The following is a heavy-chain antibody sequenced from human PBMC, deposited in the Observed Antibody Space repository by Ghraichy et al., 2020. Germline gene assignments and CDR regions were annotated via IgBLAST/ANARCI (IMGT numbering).Heavy chain of an antibody. V-gene: IGHV4-4*07. CDR3: ARDKLFGVVSTWFDP. CDR1: GGSISSYY. J-gene: IGHJ5*02. Sequence: SETLSLTCTVSGGSISSYYWSWIRQPAGKGLEWIGRIYTSGSTNYNPSLKSRVTMSVDTSKNQFSLKLSSVTAADTAVYYCARDKLFGVVSTWFDPWGQGTLGTVSS. CDR2: IYTSGST. D-gene: IGHD3-3*01.